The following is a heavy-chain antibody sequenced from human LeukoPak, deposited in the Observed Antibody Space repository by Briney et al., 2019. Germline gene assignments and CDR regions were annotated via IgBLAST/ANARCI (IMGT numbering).Heavy chain of an antibody. D-gene: IGHD5-12*01. V-gene: IGHV4-34*01. Sequence: PSGTPSLTCAVYGGAFSGYYWSWIRPPPGKGPEWIGEINHSGSTNYNPSLKSRVTISVDTSKNQFSLKLSSVTAADTAVYYCARAGWLRTKGYFDYWGQGTLVTVSS. CDR1: GGAFSGYY. CDR3: ARAGWLRTKGYFDY. CDR2: INHSGST. J-gene: IGHJ4*02.